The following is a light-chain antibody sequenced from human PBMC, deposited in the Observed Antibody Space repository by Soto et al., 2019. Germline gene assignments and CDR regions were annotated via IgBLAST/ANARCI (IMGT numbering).Light chain of an antibody. V-gene: IGLV3-1*01. Sequence: SYELTQPPSVSVSPGQTASITCSGDKLGDKYACWYQQKPGQSPVLVIYQDSKRTSGIPERFSGSNYGNTATLTISGTQAMDEADYSCQAWESSTVVFGGGTKLTVL. J-gene: IGLJ2*01. CDR3: QAWESSTVV. CDR2: QDS. CDR1: KLGDKY.